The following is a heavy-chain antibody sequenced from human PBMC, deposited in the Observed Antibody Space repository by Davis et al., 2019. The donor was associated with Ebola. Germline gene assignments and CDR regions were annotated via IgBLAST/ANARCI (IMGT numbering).Heavy chain of an antibody. CDR1: GFTFSGSA. D-gene: IGHD4-23*01. CDR3: TTPTDYGGNSGVDY. CDR2: IRSKANSYAT. V-gene: IGHV3-73*01. J-gene: IGHJ4*02. Sequence: GESLKISCVASGFTFSGSAMHWVRQASGKGLEWVGRIRSKANSYATAYAASVKGRFTISRDDSKNTAYLQMNSLKTEDTAVYYCTTPTDYGGNSGVDYWGQGTLVTVSS.